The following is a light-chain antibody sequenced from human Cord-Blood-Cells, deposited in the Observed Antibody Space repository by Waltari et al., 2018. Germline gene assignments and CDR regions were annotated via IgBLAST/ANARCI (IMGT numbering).Light chain of an antibody. Sequence: EILMTQSPATLSVYPGESATLSCRASQSVSSNLAWYQQKPGQAPRLLIYGASTRATGIPARFSGSGSGTEFTLTISSLQSEDFAVYYCQQYNNWPYTFGQGTKLEIK. CDR1: QSVSSN. J-gene: IGKJ2*01. CDR3: QQYNNWPYT. CDR2: GAS. V-gene: IGKV3-15*01.